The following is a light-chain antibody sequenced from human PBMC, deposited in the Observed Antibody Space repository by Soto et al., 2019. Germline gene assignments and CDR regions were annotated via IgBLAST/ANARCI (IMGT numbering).Light chain of an antibody. CDR2: AVS. CDR1: QGINNW. J-gene: IGKJ4*01. CDR3: QQSYSTPLT. V-gene: IGKV1-12*01. Sequence: DIQITQSPSSLSSSLLDIVTITCRASQGINNWLAWYQQKPGKAPELLIYAVSYLQSGVPSRFSGSGSGTDFTLTISSLQPEDFATYYCQQSYSTPLTFGGGTKVDIK.